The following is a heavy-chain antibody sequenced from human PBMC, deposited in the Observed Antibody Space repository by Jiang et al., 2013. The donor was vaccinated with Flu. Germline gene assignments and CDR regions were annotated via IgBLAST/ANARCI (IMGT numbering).Heavy chain of an antibody. J-gene: IGHJ6*04. CDR3: ARTSPDYDFWGGYRTVVGMDV. Sequence: KPTQTLTLTCTFSGFSLSTSGMCVSWIRQPPGKALEWLARIDWDDDKYYSTSLKTRLTISKDTSKNQVVLTMTNMDPVDTATYYCARTSPDYDFWGGYRTVVGMDVWGKGDHGHRLL. CDR2: IDWDDDK. D-gene: IGHD3-3*01. CDR1: GFSLSTSGMC. V-gene: IGHV2-70*11.